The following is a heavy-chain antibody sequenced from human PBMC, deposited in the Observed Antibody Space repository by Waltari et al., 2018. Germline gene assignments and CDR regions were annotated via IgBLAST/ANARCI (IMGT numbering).Heavy chain of an antibody. CDR3: ARRSRFSGSPLGH. CDR1: GFHFTSYE. V-gene: IGHV3-48*03. J-gene: IGHJ1*01. Sequence: EVQLVESGGGLVQPGGSLRLSGAASGFHFTSYEMNWVRQAPGKGLEWVSYISTSGNTANYTDSVKGRFSISRDNAKNSVTLQMNSLRVEDTAVYYCARRSRFSGSPLGHWGQGTLVIVSS. D-gene: IGHD1-26*01. CDR2: ISTSGNTA.